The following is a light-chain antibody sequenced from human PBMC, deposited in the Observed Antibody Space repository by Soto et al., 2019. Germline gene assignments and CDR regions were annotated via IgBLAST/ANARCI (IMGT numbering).Light chain of an antibody. CDR3: QQSSSTPWT. CDR1: QSIASY. V-gene: IGKV1-39*01. Sequence: DIQMTQSPSSLSASVGDRVTITCRASQSIASYFNWYQQKPGRAPNLLISAASSLQSGVPSRFSGSGSGTDFTLTISSLQPEDFATCYCQQSSSTPWTFGQGTKVDI. CDR2: AAS. J-gene: IGKJ1*01.